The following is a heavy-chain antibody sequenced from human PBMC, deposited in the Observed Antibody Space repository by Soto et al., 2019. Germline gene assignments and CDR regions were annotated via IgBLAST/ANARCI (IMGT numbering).Heavy chain of an antibody. J-gene: IGHJ4*02. CDR1: GFTFSSYA. D-gene: IGHD3-16*02. V-gene: IGHV3-23*01. Sequence: EVQLLESGGGLVQPGGSLRLSCAASGFTFSSYAMSWVRQAPGKGLEWVSVISGSGGSTYYADSVKGRFTISRDNSKNTLYLQMNSLRAEDTAVYYCAKEDSVMITFGGVIATDYWGQGTLVTVSS. CDR2: ISGSGGST. CDR3: AKEDSVMITFGGVIATDY.